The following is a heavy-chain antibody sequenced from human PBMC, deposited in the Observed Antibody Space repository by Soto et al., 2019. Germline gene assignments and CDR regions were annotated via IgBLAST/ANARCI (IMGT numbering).Heavy chain of an antibody. CDR3: ARSTGYGDSYFDY. Sequence: SETLSLTCTVSGGSIRTYYWNWIRQPPGKGLEWIGYMYYGGSTNYNPSLKSRVTVSGDTSKNDFSLKLTSVTAADTAVYYCARSTGYGDSYFDYWGRGTLVTVSS. CDR1: GGSIRTYY. D-gene: IGHD5-18*01. CDR2: MYYGGST. V-gene: IGHV4-59*01. J-gene: IGHJ4*02.